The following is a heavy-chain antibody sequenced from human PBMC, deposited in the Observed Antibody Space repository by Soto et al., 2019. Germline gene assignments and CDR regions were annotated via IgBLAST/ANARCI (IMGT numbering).Heavy chain of an antibody. D-gene: IGHD3-16*01. CDR1: GFTFSDYY. CDR3: ARFGPPFDP. CDR2: ISSSSSYT. V-gene: IGHV3-11*06. Sequence: GGSLRPSCAASGFTFSDYYMSWIRQAPGKGLEWVSYISSSSSYTNYADSVKGGFTISRDKAKHSLYMQMNSLRAEDTAVYYCARFGPPFDPWGQGTLVTVSS. J-gene: IGHJ5*02.